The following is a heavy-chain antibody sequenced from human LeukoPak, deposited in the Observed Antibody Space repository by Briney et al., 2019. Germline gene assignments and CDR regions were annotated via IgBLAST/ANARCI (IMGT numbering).Heavy chain of an antibody. CDR2: ISVSGNT. V-gene: IGHV3-23*01. D-gene: IGHD1-14*01. CDR1: GFTLSSYA. CDR3: AKPAKTDYADY. Sequence: GGSLRLSCAASGFTLSSYAMSWVRQGPGKGLEWVSAISVSGNTYHADSVKGRFTISRDSSKSTLYLQMNSLRAADTALYYCAKPAKTDYADYWGQGTLVTVSS. J-gene: IGHJ4*02.